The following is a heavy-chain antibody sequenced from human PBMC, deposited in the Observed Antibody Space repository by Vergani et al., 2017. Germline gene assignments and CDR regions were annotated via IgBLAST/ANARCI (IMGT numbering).Heavy chain of an antibody. Sequence: EVQLVESGGGLVQPGGSLRLSCAASGFTFSSYWMHWVRQAPGKGLVWVSRINSDGSSTSYADSVKGRFTISRDNAKNTLYLQMNSLRAEDTAVYYCARKKASTVTIGRSHYYYYYMDVWGKGTTVTVSS. CDR3: ARKKASTVTIGRSHYYYYYMDV. V-gene: IGHV3-74*01. J-gene: IGHJ6*03. D-gene: IGHD4-11*01. CDR1: GFTFSSYW. CDR2: INSDGSST.